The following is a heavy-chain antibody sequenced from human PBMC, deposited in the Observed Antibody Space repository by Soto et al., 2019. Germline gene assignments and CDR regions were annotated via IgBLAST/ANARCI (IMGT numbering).Heavy chain of an antibody. CDR2: IYWDDDK. D-gene: IGHD3-10*01. CDR3: AHRRFGFGDSYAY. Sequence: QITLKESGPTLVKPTQTLTLTCTFSGFSLRTSGAGVGWFRQPPGEAPEWLGTIYWDDDKRYRPSLERRLTITKDSSKTQVVFTMTNMGPVDTATYFCAHRRFGFGDSYAYWGQGTLVTVSS. CDR1: GFSLRTSGAG. V-gene: IGHV2-5*02. J-gene: IGHJ4*02.